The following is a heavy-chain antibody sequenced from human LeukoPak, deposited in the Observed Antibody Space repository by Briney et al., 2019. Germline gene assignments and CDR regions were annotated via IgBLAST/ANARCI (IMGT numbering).Heavy chain of an antibody. D-gene: IGHD2-21*01. V-gene: IGHV4-4*09. Sequence: SETLSLTCTVSGGSIGGYYWSWIRQPPGKGMEWIGYIYTTGRTNYSPSLKSRVTISVDTSKNLFSLKLNSVTAADTAVYYCAKILGSGVWYGFDIWGQGTMVTVSS. CDR2: IYTTGRT. CDR1: GGSIGGYY. J-gene: IGHJ3*02. CDR3: AKILGSGVWYGFDI.